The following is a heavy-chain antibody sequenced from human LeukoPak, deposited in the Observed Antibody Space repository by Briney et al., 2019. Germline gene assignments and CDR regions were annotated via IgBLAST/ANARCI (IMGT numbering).Heavy chain of an antibody. D-gene: IGHD6-19*01. CDR1: GYTFTGYY. CDR2: INPNSGGT. Sequence: GASVKVSCKASGYTFTGYYLHWVRQAPGQGLEWMGWINPNSGGTDYAQKFQGRVTMTRDTSISIAYMELSRLRSDDTAVYYCARDRIAVAGTVDSWGQGTLVTVSS. CDR3: ARDRIAVAGTVDS. J-gene: IGHJ4*02. V-gene: IGHV1-2*02.